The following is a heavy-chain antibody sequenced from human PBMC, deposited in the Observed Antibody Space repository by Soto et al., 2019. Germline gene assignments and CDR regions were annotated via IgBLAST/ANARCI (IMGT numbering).Heavy chain of an antibody. CDR3: AYSTGWYRHDV. D-gene: IGHD6-19*01. CDR2: IFHSGDT. J-gene: IGHJ3*01. Sequence: QVQLQESGPGLVKPSGTLSLTCAVSGDSVSNSRWWTWVRQPPGKGLEWIGDIFHSGDTNYNTSLKSRVFISVDKSQNQFSLKVSSVTAAATAVYYCAYSTGWYRHDVWGQGPLVTVSS. V-gene: IGHV4-4*02. CDR1: GDSVSNSRW.